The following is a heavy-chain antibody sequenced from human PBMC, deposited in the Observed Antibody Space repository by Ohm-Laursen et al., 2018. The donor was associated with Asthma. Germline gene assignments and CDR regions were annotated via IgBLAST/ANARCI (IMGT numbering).Heavy chain of an antibody. CDR1: GFTFSNYA. D-gene: IGHD3-10*01. CDR2: ISYDGSNK. V-gene: IGHV3-30-3*01. CDR3: ARGDYYGSGSYCDY. Sequence: SLRLSCTASGFTFSNYAMHWVRQAPGKGLDWVAVISYDGSNKNYADSVKGRFTISRDNSKNTLYLQMNSLRAEDTAVYYCARGDYYGSGSYCDYWGQGTLVTVSS. J-gene: IGHJ4*02.